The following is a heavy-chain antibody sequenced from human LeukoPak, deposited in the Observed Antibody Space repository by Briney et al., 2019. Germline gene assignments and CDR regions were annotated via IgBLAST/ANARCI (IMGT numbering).Heavy chain of an antibody. CDR1: GGSISSSSYY. CDR2: IYYSGST. D-gene: IGHD3-10*01. CDR3: AGSMVRGVKGFDP. V-gene: IGHV4-39*01. J-gene: IGHJ5*02. Sequence: SETLSLTCTVSGGSISSSSYYWGWIRQPPGKGLGWVGSIYYSGSTYYNPSLKRRVTISVDTSKNQSSLQLSSITAADTHDYYCAGSMVRGVKGFDPWGQGTLASVS.